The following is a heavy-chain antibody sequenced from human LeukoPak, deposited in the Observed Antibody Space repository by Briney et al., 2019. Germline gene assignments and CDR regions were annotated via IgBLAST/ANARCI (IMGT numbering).Heavy chain of an antibody. CDR3: AKDREDGYNYYFDY. V-gene: IGHV3-43D*03. Sequence: GGSLRLSCAASGFTFDDNTMHWVRQAPGKGLEWVSLISWDGGSTYYADSVKGRFTISRDNSKNSLYLQMNSLRAEDTALYYCAKDREDGYNYYFDYWGQGTLVTVSS. CDR2: ISWDGGST. J-gene: IGHJ4*02. D-gene: IGHD5-24*01. CDR1: GFTFDDNT.